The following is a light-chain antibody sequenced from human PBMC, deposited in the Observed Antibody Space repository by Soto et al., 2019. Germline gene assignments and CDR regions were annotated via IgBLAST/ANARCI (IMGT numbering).Light chain of an antibody. Sequence: QLVLTQSSSASASLGSSVKLTCTLSSGHSSYIIAWHQQQPGKAPRYLMKLEGSGSYNKGSGVPDRFSGSSSGAHRYVTISYPQFEDEADYYRETWDSNTQVFGGGTKLTVL. CDR2: LEGSGSY. J-gene: IGLJ2*01. CDR1: SGHSSYI. CDR3: ETWDSNTQV. V-gene: IGLV4-60*02.